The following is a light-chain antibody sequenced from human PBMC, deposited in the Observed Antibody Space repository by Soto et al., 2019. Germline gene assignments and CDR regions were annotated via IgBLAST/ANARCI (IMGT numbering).Light chain of an antibody. CDR2: DGS. Sequence: QSALTQPASVSGSPGQSITISCSGTTSDVGGYNYVSWYRQYPGKAPQLIIYDGSDRPSGVSNRFSGSKSGNTASLTISGLQADDEADYYCGSFTSTSTLEVFGTGTKVTVL. CDR1: TSDVGGYNY. CDR3: GSFTSTSTLEV. J-gene: IGLJ1*01. V-gene: IGLV2-14*01.